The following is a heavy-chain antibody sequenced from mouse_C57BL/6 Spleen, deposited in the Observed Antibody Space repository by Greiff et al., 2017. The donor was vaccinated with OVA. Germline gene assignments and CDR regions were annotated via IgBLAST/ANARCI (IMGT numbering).Heavy chain of an antibody. J-gene: IGHJ3*01. Sequence: QVQLQQPGAELVMPGASVTLSCKASGYTFTSYWMHWVKQRPGQGLEWIGEIDPSDSYTNYNQKFKGKSTLTVDKSSSTAYMQLSSLTSEDSAVYYCARVDSSGYDWFAYWGQGTLVTVSA. V-gene: IGHV1-69*01. D-gene: IGHD3-2*02. CDR2: IDPSDSYT. CDR3: ARVDSSGYDWFAY. CDR1: GYTFTSYW.